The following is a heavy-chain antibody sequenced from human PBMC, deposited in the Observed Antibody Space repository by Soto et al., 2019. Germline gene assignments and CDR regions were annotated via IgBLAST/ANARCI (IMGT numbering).Heavy chain of an antibody. V-gene: IGHV1-18*01. Sequence: ASVKVSCKASGYTFTSYGISWVRQAPGQGLEWMGWISAYNGNTNYAQKLQGRVTRTTDTSTSTAYMELRSLRSDDTAVYYCARDEGNWNYAQEGMSFDIWGQGTMVTVSS. CDR1: GYTFTSYG. J-gene: IGHJ3*02. CDR2: ISAYNGNT. CDR3: ARDEGNWNYAQEGMSFDI. D-gene: IGHD1-7*01.